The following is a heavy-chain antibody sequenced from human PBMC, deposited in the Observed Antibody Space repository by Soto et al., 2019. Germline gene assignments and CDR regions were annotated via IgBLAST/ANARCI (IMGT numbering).Heavy chain of an antibody. CDR3: ARSGIVVVSDAFDM. CDR2: ISSSGSTK. CDR1: GFTFSNYE. D-gene: IGHD3-22*01. Sequence: VHLVESGGGLVQPGGSLRLSCAVSGFTFSNYEMNWVRQAPGKGLEWVSYISSSGSTKYYTDSVKGRFTISRDNAKNSLYLQMNSLRDEDTAFYYCARSGIVVVSDAFDMWGQGTMVTVSS. V-gene: IGHV3-48*03. J-gene: IGHJ3*02.